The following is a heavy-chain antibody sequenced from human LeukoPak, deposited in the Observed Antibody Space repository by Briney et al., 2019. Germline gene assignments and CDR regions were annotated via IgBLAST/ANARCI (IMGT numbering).Heavy chain of an antibody. Sequence: GGSLRLSCSASGFTFSRYAMHWVRQAPGKGLEYVSAISNNGGSTYYADSVKGRFTISRDNSKNTLYLQMNSLRAEDTAVYYCAKDEEWWELPNHFDYWGQGTLVTVYS. V-gene: IGHV3-64*04. CDR1: GFTFSRYA. CDR3: AKDEEWWELPNHFDY. J-gene: IGHJ4*02. D-gene: IGHD1-26*01. CDR2: ISNNGGST.